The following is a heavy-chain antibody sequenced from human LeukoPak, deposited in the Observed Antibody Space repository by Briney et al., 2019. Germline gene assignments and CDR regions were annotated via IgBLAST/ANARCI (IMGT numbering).Heavy chain of an antibody. D-gene: IGHD3-22*01. CDR1: GGTFSSYA. Sequence: SVKVSCKASGGTFSSYAISWVRQAPGQGLEWMGGIIPIFGTANYAQKYQGRVTITTDESTSTAYMELSSLRSEDTAVYYCARARANYYDSSGYHEIDPWGQGTLVTVSS. V-gene: IGHV1-69*05. CDR3: ARARANYYDSSGYHEIDP. J-gene: IGHJ5*02. CDR2: IIPIFGTA.